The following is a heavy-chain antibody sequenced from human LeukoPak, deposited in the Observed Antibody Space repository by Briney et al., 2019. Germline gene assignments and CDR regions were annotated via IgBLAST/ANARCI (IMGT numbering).Heavy chain of an antibody. J-gene: IGHJ6*03. CDR1: GGSISSGAYY. CDR3: AREQLGYCSSTSCPYYYYYYMDV. D-gene: IGHD2-2*01. V-gene: IGHV4-61*02. CDR2: IYTSGST. Sequence: SETLSLTCAVAGGSISSGAYYWSWIRQPAGKGLEWIGRIYTSGSTNYNPSLKSRVTMSVDTSKNQFSLKLSSVTAADTAVYYCAREQLGYCSSTSCPYYYYYYMDVWGRGTTVTVSS.